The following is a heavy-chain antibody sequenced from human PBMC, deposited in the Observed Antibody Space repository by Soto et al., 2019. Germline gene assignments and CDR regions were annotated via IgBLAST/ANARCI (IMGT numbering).Heavy chain of an antibody. J-gene: IGHJ4*02. CDR3: ASSTRSSGKEFDY. Sequence: QLQLQESGPGLVKPSETLSLTCTVSGGSISSSSYYWGWIRQPPGKGLEWIGSIYYSGSTYYNPSLKSRVTISVDTSKNQFSLKLSSVTAADTAVYYCASSTRSSGKEFDYWGQGTLVTVSS. V-gene: IGHV4-39*01. D-gene: IGHD6-13*01. CDR1: GGSISSSSYY. CDR2: IYYSGST.